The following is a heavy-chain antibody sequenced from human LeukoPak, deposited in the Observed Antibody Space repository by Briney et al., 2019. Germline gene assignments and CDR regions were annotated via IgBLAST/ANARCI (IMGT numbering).Heavy chain of an antibody. CDR3: SRDPRHNDY. CDR2: ISSSGSTI. CDR1: GFTFSDYY. J-gene: IGHJ4*02. V-gene: IGHV3-11*01. Sequence: GGSLRLSCAASGFTFSDYYMSWIRQAPGKGLEWVSYISSSGSTIYYADSVKGRFTISRDNAKNSLYLHMNSLTVEDTAVYYCSRDPRHNDYWGQGTLVTVSS.